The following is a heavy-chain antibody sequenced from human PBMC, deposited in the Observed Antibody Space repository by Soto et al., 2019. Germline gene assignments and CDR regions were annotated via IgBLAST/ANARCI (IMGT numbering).Heavy chain of an antibody. Sequence: TSETLSLTCTVSGGSISSYYWSWIRQPPGKGLEWIGYIYYSGSTNYNPSLKSRVTISVDTSKNQFSLKLSSVTAADTAVYYCARDSSGRITELDHWGQGTLVTVSS. V-gene: IGHV4-59*08. CDR1: GGSISSYY. D-gene: IGHD6-19*01. J-gene: IGHJ4*02. CDR3: ARDSSGRITELDH. CDR2: IYYSGST.